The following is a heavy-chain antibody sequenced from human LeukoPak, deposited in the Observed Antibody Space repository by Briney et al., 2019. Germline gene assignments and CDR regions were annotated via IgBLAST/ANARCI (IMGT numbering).Heavy chain of an antibody. CDR1: GYSISSGYY. J-gene: IGHJ3*02. CDR2: IYYSGST. CDR3: ARGGYCSGGSCYHAFDI. Sequence: PSETLSLTCAVSGYSISSGYYWGWIRQPPGKGLEWIGSIYYSGSTYYNPSLKSRVTISVDTSKNQFSLKLSSVTAADTAVYYCARGGYCSGGSCYHAFDIWGQGTMVTVSS. D-gene: IGHD2-15*01. V-gene: IGHV4-38-2*01.